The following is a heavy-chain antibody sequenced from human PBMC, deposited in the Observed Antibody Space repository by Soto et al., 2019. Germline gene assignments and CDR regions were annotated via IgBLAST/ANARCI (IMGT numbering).Heavy chain of an antibody. V-gene: IGHV1-69*13. D-gene: IGHD6-13*01. CDR3: ARDGIAAAGTWWFDP. CDR1: GGTFSSYA. CDR2: IIPIFGTA. Sequence: ASVKVSCKASGGTFSSYAISWVRQAPGQGLEWMGGIIPIFGTANYAQKFQGRVTITADESTSTAYMELSSLRSEDTAVYYCARDGIAAAGTWWFDPWGQGTLVTVSS. J-gene: IGHJ5*02.